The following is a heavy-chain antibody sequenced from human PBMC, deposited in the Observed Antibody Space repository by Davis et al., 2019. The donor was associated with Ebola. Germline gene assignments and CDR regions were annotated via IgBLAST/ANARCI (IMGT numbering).Heavy chain of an antibody. CDR2: INPFSGST. CDR3: ARDQVLGSTYCGDFYPRGVDR. D-gene: IGHD2-21*01. Sequence: AASVKVSCKASGYTFNSYYLHWVRQAPGHGLEWMGIINPFSGSTTYAQRFQGRVTMTWDTSTGTVYMELSSLTSEDTAVYYCARDQVLGSTYCGDFYPRGVDRWGQGTLVSVSS. J-gene: IGHJ5*02. CDR1: GYTFNSYY. V-gene: IGHV1-46*02.